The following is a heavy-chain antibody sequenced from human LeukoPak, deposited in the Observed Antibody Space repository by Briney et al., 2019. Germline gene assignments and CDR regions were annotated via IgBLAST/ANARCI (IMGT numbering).Heavy chain of an antibody. J-gene: IGHJ4*02. Sequence: PSETLSLTCTVSGGSTSSYYWSWIRQPPGKGLEWIGYIYYSGSTNYNPSLKSRVTISVDTSKNQFSLKLSSVTAADTAVYYCARDLSVLTGYSYDVWGQGTLVTVSS. CDR2: IYYSGST. CDR1: GGSTSSYY. CDR3: ARDLSVLTGYSYDV. V-gene: IGHV4-59*01. D-gene: IGHD5-18*01.